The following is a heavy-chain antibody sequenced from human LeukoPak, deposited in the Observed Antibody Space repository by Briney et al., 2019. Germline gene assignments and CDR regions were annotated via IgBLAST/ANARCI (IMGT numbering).Heavy chain of an antibody. CDR2: IHHTGSN. D-gene: IGHD5-12*01. J-gene: IGHJ4*02. CDR1: RGSISSNNW. CDR3: ARGGLRSPTDY. V-gene: IGHV4-4*02. Sequence: SGTLSLTCAVSRGSISSNNWWSWVRQPRGKGLEWIGEIHHTGSNNYNPSLKSRVTISVDKSKNQFSLKMNSVTAADTAVYFCARGGLRSPTDYWGQGTLVTVSS.